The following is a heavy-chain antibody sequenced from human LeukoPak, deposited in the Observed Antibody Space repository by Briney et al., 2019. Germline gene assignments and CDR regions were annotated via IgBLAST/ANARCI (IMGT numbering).Heavy chain of an antibody. J-gene: IGHJ4*02. Sequence: GGSLRLSCAASGFAFSIHVMDWGRQAPGRGLEWVSGINGRGDSRHYADSVRGQFTIPRDNSKNTLQLQMNSLRVEDTAVYYCVKETNSGWYDYWGQGKMVSVSS. CDR2: INGRGDSR. V-gene: IGHV3-23*01. CDR1: GFAFSIHV. CDR3: VKETNSGWYDY. D-gene: IGHD6-19*01.